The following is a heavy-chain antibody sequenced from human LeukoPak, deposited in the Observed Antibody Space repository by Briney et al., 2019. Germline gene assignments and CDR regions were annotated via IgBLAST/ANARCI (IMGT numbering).Heavy chain of an antibody. V-gene: IGHV4-61*01. CDR3: ARRSEYNWFDP. J-gene: IGHJ5*02. CDR2: IYYSGST. CDR1: GVSVSSGSYY. Sequence: SETLSLTCTVSGVSVSSGSYYWSWIRQPPGKGLEWIGYIYYSGSTNYNPSLKSRVTISVDTSKNQFSLKLSSVTAADTAVYYCARRSEYNWFDPWGQGTLVTVSS.